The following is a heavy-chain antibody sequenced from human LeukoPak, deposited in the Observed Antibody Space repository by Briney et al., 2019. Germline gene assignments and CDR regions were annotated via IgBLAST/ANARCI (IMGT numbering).Heavy chain of an antibody. D-gene: IGHD6-13*01. CDR1: GGSISSGGYY. CDR2: IYYSGST. Sequence: SETLSLTCTVSGGSISSGGYYWSWIRQHPGKGLEWIGYIYYSGSTYYNPSLKSRVTISVDTSKNQFSLKLSSVTAADTAVYYCARDKKHLEYSSSWYSSNWYYYYGMDVWGQGTTVTVSS. J-gene: IGHJ6*02. CDR3: ARDKKHLEYSSSWYSSNWYYYYGMDV. V-gene: IGHV4-31*03.